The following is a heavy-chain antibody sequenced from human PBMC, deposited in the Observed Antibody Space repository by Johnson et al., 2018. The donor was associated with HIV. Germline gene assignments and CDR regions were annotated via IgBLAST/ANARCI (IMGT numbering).Heavy chain of an antibody. J-gene: IGHJ3*02. CDR2: ISYDGRDA. Sequence: QMLLVESGGGVVQPGTSLRLSCTASGFAFSSYALHWVRQAPGKGLEWVAVISYDGRDAYYADSVKGRFTSSRDNSKNTLYLQMNSLRPEDSAVYYCAREWGVMTFGGVIPRNAFDIWGQGTMVTVSS. CDR1: GFAFSSYA. V-gene: IGHV3-30*04. CDR3: AREWGVMTFGGVIPRNAFDI. D-gene: IGHD3-16*01.